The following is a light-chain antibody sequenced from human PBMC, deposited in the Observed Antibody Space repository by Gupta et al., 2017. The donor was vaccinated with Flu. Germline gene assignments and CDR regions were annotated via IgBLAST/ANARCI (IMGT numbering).Light chain of an antibody. Sequence: DIHLPQSPSSLSASVGDRVTITCRASQSISSYLNWYQQKPGKAPKLLIYAASSLQSGVPSRFSGSGSGTDFTLTISRLQPEDFATYYCQQSDSTPLTFGGGTKVEIK. CDR1: QSISSY. J-gene: IGKJ4*01. CDR2: AAS. CDR3: QQSDSTPLT. V-gene: IGKV1-39*01.